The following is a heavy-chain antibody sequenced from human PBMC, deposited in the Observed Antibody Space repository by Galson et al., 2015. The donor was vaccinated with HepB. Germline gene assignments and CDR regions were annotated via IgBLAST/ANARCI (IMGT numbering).Heavy chain of an antibody. CDR3: AKDPSFLYCTPNSCFFDS. CDR2: MSGSGYST. J-gene: IGHJ4*02. CDR1: GFTFSSYA. D-gene: IGHD2-2*01. V-gene: IGHV3-23*01. Sequence: SLRLSCAASGFTFSSYAMSWVRQAPGKGLEWVSAMSGSGYSTHYADFAMGRFTISRNNSENTLYLQMSSLRADDSAKYFCAKDPSFLYCTPNSCFFDSWGRGTQVTVSP.